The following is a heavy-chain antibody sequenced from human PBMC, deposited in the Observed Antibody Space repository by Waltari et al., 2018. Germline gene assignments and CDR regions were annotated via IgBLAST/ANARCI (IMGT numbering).Heavy chain of an antibody. V-gene: IGHV4-30-2*01. J-gene: IGHJ4*02. CDR3: ARGPIDVPGSYHREYYFDY. Sequence: QLQLQESGSGLVKPSQTLSLTCAVSGGSISSGGYSWSWIRQPPGKGLEWIGYIYHSGSTYYNPSLKSRVTISVDRSKNQFSLKLSSVTAADTAVYYCARGPIDVPGSYHREYYFDYWGQGTLVTVSS. CDR1: GGSISSGGYS. D-gene: IGHD1-26*01. CDR2: IYHSGST.